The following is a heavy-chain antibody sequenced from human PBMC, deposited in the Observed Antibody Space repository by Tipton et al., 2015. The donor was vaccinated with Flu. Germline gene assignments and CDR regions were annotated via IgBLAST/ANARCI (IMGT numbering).Heavy chain of an antibody. CDR1: GGSISSTYYY. CDR2: VYYSGST. CDR3: ARRDYSNYVSEPKNWFDP. V-gene: IGHV4-39*07. J-gene: IGHJ5*02. D-gene: IGHD4-11*01. Sequence: TLSLTCTVSGGSISSTYYYGGWARQSPGKGLEWIGAVYYSGSTYHNPSLKSRVTISVDTSKNQFSLKLSSVTAADTAVYYCARRDYSNYVSEPKNWFDPWGHGTLVTVSS.